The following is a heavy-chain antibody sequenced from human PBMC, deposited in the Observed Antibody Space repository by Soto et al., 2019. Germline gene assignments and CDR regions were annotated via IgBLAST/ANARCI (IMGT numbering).Heavy chain of an antibody. D-gene: IGHD6-13*01. CDR1: GYTFTNYD. J-gene: IGHJ6*02. V-gene: IGHV1-8*01. CDR3: ARSHSSRWRYGMDV. CDR2: MNPNSGNT. Sequence: QVQLVQSGAEVKKPGASVKVSCKASGYTFTNYDINWVRQATGQGLEWMGWMNPNSGNTGYAQKFQGRVTMTRDTSISTAYMEVSSLRSEDTAVYYCARSHSSRWRYGMDVWGQGTTVTVSS.